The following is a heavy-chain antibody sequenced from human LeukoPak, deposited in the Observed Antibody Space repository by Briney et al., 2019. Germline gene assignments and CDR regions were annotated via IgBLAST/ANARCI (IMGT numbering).Heavy chain of an antibody. V-gene: IGHV3-9*01. CDR3: AKAKGYSVNGDFDY. J-gene: IGHJ4*02. Sequence: GRSLRLSCAASGFTFYDYAMHWVRQAPGKGLEWVSGISWNSGSIGYADSVKGRFTISRDNAKNSLYLQMNSLRAEDTALYYCAKAKGYSVNGDFDYWGQGTLVTVSS. D-gene: IGHD5/OR15-5a*01. CDR1: GFTFYDYA. CDR2: ISWNSGSI.